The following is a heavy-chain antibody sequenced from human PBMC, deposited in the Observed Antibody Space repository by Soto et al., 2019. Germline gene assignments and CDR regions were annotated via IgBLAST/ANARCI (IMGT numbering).Heavy chain of an antibody. CDR2: ITPIFGTA. J-gene: IGHJ5*02. CDR3: ARVVVVAATRLFDP. CDR1: GGTFSSYA. Sequence: ASVKVSCKASGGTFSSYAISWVRQAPGQGLEWMGGITPIFGTANYAQKFQGRVTITADESTSTAYMELSSLRSEDTAVYYCARVVVVAATRLFDPWGQGTLVTVSS. D-gene: IGHD2-15*01. V-gene: IGHV1-69*13.